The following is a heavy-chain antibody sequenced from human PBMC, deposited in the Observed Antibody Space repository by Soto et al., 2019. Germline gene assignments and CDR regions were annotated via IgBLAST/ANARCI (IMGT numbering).Heavy chain of an antibody. CDR2: IHGDGGKI. D-gene: IGHD5-18*01. V-gene: IGHV3-7*01. Sequence: GGSLRLSCAASGFTFSSYEMSWVRQAPGKGLEWVANIHGDGGKIYYVDSVKGRFTISRDNAKRSLYLQMNSLRAEDTAVYYCARDFYGGYTYGPGDYWGQGALVTVSS. J-gene: IGHJ4*02. CDR1: GFTFSSYE. CDR3: ARDFYGGYTYGPGDY.